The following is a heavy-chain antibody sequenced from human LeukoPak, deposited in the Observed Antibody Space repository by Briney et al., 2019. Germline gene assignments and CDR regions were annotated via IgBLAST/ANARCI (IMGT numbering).Heavy chain of an antibody. CDR2: INPSDGIS. CDR3: ARQLVVINCLGY. Sequence: ASVKVSCKASGYTFTTYYMHWVRQAPGQGLEWMGVINPSDGISIYAQKFQGRVAMTRDTSTSTVYMELSSLRSEDTAVYYCARQLVVINCLGYWGQGTLVTVSS. J-gene: IGHJ4*02. CDR1: GYTFTTYY. V-gene: IGHV1-46*01. D-gene: IGHD3-22*01.